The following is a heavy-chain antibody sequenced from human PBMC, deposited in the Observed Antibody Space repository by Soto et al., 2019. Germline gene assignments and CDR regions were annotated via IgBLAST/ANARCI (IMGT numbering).Heavy chain of an antibody. D-gene: IGHD3-3*01. CDR3: AREPVLRFLEWSPLDV. Sequence: PTETLSLTCTVSGGSISSGGYYWSWIRQHPGKGLEWIGYIYYSGSTYYNPSLKSRVTISVDTSKNQFSLKLSSVTAADTAVYYCAREPVLRFLEWSPLDVWGQGTSVPVS. V-gene: IGHV4-31*03. J-gene: IGHJ6*02. CDR2: IYYSGST. CDR1: GGSISSGGYY.